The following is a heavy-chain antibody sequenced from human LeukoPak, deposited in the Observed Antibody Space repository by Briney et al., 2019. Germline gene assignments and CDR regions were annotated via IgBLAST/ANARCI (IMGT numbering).Heavy chain of an antibody. V-gene: IGHV3-23*01. CDR3: AKESAAAFY. CDR1: GGSFSGYY. J-gene: IGHJ4*02. D-gene: IGHD6-13*01. Sequence: PSETLSLTCAVYGGSFSGYYWSWVRQAPGKGLEWVSAISGSGGSTYYADSVKGRFTISRDNSKNTLYLQMNSLRAEDTAVYYCAKESAAAFYWGQGTLVTVSS. CDR2: ISGSGGST.